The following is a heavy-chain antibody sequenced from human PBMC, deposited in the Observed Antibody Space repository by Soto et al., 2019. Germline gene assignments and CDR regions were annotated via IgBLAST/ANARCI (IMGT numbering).Heavy chain of an antibody. J-gene: IGHJ6*02. CDR2: IIPIFGTA. CDR3: ARDWGGDIVVVVAATPAYGMDV. Sequence: SVKVSCKASGGTFSSYAISWVRQAPGQGLEWMGGIIPIFGTANYAQKFQGRVTITADESTSTAYMELSSLRSEDTAVYYCARDWGGDIVVVVAATPAYGMDVWGQGTTVTVSS. V-gene: IGHV1-69*13. D-gene: IGHD2-15*01. CDR1: GGTFSSYA.